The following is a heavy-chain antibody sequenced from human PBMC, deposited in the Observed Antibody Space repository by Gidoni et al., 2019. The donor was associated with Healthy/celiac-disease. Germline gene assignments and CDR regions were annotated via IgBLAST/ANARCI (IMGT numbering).Heavy chain of an antibody. Sequence: EVQLVQSGAEVKKPGESLRISCKGSGYSFTSYWISWVRQMPGKGLEWMGRIDPSDSYTNYSPSFQGHVTISADKSISTAYLQWSSLKASDTAMYYCARPFGSAPGAYDFWSGWDPWGQGTLVTVSS. V-gene: IGHV5-10-1*03. CDR2: IDPSDSYT. CDR1: GYSFTSYW. CDR3: ARPFGSAPGAYDFWSGWDP. D-gene: IGHD3-3*01. J-gene: IGHJ5*02.